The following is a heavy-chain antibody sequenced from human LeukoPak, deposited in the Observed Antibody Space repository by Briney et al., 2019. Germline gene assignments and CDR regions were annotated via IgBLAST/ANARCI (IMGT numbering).Heavy chain of an antibody. J-gene: IGHJ4*02. Sequence: SETLSLTCTVSGDSISSCYWSWIRQPPGKGLEWIGYIYYSGSTNYNPSLKSRATISIDTSKKHFSLKLSSVTAADTAVYYCARLLQVGSTVFDYWGQGTLVTVSS. CDR1: GDSISSCY. CDR3: ARLLQVGSTVFDY. D-gene: IGHD1-26*01. CDR2: IYYSGST. V-gene: IGHV4-59*08.